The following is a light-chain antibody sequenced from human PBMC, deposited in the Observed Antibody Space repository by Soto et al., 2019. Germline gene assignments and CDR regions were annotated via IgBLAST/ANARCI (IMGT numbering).Light chain of an antibody. J-gene: IGLJ3*02. CDR2: EDN. Sequence: NFMLTQPPSVSESPGKTVTISCTRISGSIATNYVQWYQQRPGSAPTTLIYEDNKRPSGVPDRFSGSIDSYSNSASLTISGLRTEDEADYYCQSYDAYTPGVFGGGTKLTVL. CDR3: QSYDAYTPGV. CDR1: SGSIATNY. V-gene: IGLV6-57*04.